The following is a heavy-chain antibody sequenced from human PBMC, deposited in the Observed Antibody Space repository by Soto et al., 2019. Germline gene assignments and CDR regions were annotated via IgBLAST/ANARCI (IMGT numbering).Heavy chain of an antibody. CDR1: GYNFAGYF. CDR3: ARSFSSSSGFDY. Sequence: ASVKVSCKASGYNFAGYFIHWVRQAPGQGLAWMGWINPTSGGTKYAQKFPGRVTMTRDTSISTDSMELGSLTSDDTAVYYCARSFSSSSGFDYWGQGTLVTVSS. V-gene: IGHV1-2*02. J-gene: IGHJ4*02. CDR2: INPTSGGT. D-gene: IGHD2-2*01.